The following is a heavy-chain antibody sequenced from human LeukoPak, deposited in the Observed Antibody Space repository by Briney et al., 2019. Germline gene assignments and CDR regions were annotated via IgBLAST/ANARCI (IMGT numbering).Heavy chain of an antibody. Sequence: GGSLRLSCAASGFTFSSYSMNWVRQAPGKGLEWVSSISSSSSYIYYADSVKGRFTISRDNAKNSLYLQMNSLRAEDAAVYYCASPPEGYCSSTSCPDAFDIWGQGTMVTVSS. D-gene: IGHD2-2*01. CDR2: ISSSSSYI. V-gene: IGHV3-21*01. CDR3: ASPPEGYCSSTSCPDAFDI. J-gene: IGHJ3*02. CDR1: GFTFSSYS.